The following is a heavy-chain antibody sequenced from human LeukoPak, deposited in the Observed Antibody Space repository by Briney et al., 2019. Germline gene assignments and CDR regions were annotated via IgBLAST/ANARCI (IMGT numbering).Heavy chain of an antibody. CDR3: ASQGAVTALFNY. V-gene: IGHV4-38-2*02. D-gene: IGHD2-21*02. Sequence: PSETLSLTCTVSGYSISSGYYWGWIRQPPGKGLEWIGSIYHSGSTYYNPSLKSRVTISVDTSKNQFSLKLSSVTAADTAVYYCASQGAVTALFNYWGQGTLVTVSS. J-gene: IGHJ4*02. CDR1: GYSISSGYY. CDR2: IYHSGST.